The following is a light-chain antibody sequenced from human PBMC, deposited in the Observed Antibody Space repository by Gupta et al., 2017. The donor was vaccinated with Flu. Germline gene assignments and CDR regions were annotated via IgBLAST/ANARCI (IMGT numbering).Light chain of an antibody. J-gene: IGKJ1*01. CDR1: QSISSY. CDR2: AAS. Sequence: DIQMTQSPSSLSASVGDRVTITCRVSQSISSYLNWYQQKPGKAPKLLIYAASSLQSGVPSRFSGSGSGTDFTLTISRLQHEDFATYYCQQSYSTPRTFGQGTKVEIK. CDR3: QQSYSTPRT. V-gene: IGKV1-39*01.